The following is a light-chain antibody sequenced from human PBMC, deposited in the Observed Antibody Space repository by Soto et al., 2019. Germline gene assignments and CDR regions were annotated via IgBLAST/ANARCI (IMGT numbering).Light chain of an antibody. V-gene: IGLV1-40*01. Sequence: QSVLTQPPSVSGAPGQRVTISCTGSSSNIGAGYDVHWYQQLPGTAPKLLIYGNSNRPSGVPDRFSGSKSGTSASLAITGLQAEDEADYSCQSYDSSLGWVFGGGTKLTVL. CDR2: GNS. CDR1: SSNIGAGYD. CDR3: QSYDSSLGWV. J-gene: IGLJ3*02.